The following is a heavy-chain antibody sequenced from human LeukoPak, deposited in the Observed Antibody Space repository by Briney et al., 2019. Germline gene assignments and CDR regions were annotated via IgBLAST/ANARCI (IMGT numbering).Heavy chain of an antibody. J-gene: IGHJ4*02. CDR2: INPNSGGT. V-gene: IGHV1-2*02. CDR1: GYTFTDYY. Sequence: ASVKVSCKASGYTFTDYYMHWVRQAPGQGLEWMGWINPNSGGTNYAQRFQGRVTMTRDTSISTAYMELSRLTSDDMAVYYCASIWFGESYSGDFWGQGTLVTVSS. D-gene: IGHD3-10*01. CDR3: ASIWFGESYSGDF.